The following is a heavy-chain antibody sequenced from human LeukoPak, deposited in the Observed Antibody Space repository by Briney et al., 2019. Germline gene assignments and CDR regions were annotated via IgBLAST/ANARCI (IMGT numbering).Heavy chain of an antibody. D-gene: IGHD3-22*01. CDR2: ITSKTDGGTT. V-gene: IGHV3-15*01. CDR3: ARAFMTYYYDSSGYYPDY. Sequence: SGGSLRLSCAASGFTFSNAWMSWVRQAPGKGLEWVGRITSKTDGGTTDYAAPVKGRFTISRDDSKNTLYLQMNSLKTEDTAVYYCARAFMTYYYDSSGYYPDYWGQGTLVTVSS. CDR1: GFTFSNAW. J-gene: IGHJ4*02.